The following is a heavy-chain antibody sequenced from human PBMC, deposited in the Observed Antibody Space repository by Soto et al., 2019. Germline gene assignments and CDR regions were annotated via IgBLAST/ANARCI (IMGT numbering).Heavy chain of an antibody. D-gene: IGHD3-3*02. CDR2: IFSTDER. CDR3: ALLLAPSSIYYMDV. J-gene: IGHJ6*03. Sequence: QVTLKESGPVLVKPTDTLTLTCTVSGFSLTNTRMGVSWVRQPPGKALEWLAHIFSTDERSYSTSLKSRLSVSKDIYKSQVVLTMTNMDPVDTATYFCALLLAPSSIYYMDVWGKGTTVTVSS. V-gene: IGHV2-26*01. CDR1: GFSLTNTRMG.